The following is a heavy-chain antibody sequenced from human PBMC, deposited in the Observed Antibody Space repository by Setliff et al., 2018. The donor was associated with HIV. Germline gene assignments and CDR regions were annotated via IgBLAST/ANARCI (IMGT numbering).Heavy chain of an antibody. D-gene: IGHD1-26*01. CDR1: GYSFFSYS. CDR2: INCYSGDS. J-gene: IGHJ4*02. Sequence: ASVKVSCKASGYSFFSYSITWVRQAPGQGLEWVGWINCYSGDSKFPEKLQGRITMTAGTSTSTAYMELRNLTSDDTAMYYCARATYSGSPNPPQDYWGQGTLVTVS. CDR3: ARATYSGSPNPPQDY. V-gene: IGHV1-18*01.